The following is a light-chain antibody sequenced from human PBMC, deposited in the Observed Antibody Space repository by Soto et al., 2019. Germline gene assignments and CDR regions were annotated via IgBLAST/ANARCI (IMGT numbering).Light chain of an antibody. Sequence: EIVLTQSPGTLSLSPGERATLSCRASHSVSSSYLAWYQQKPGRPPRLLIYGASSRATGIPDRFSGSGSGTGFTLTISRLEPEDFAVYYCQQYGSSPLFTFGPGTKVDIK. CDR1: HSVSSSY. J-gene: IGKJ3*01. CDR2: GAS. V-gene: IGKV3-20*01. CDR3: QQYGSSPLFT.